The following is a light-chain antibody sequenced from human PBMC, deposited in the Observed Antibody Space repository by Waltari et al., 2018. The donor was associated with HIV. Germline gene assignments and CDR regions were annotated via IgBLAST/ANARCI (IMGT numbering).Light chain of an antibody. CDR1: QSLLHNDGKTY. V-gene: IGKV2D-29*02. CDR3: IQTIHLPIT. Sequence: VMTQTPLSLSVTPGQPASISCKCSQSLLHNDGKTYLYWYLQKPGQSPQLLIYEVSNRFYGVPDRFRGSGSGTNFTLKISRVEAEDVGVYYCIQTIHLPITFGQGTRLEIK. J-gene: IGKJ5*01. CDR2: EVS.